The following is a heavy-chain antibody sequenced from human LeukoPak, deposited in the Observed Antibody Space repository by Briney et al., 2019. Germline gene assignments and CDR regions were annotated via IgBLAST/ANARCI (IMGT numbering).Heavy chain of an antibody. CDR1: GASISHDYHF. V-gene: IGHV4-30-4*01. CDR3: ARLEGPGAGADC. CDR2: IFHSGST. D-gene: IGHD1-26*01. J-gene: IGHJ4*02. Sequence: SETLSLTCTVSGASISHDYHFWSWIRQPPEKGLEFIGYIFHSGSTYYNASLRGRVTISIDTSKSQFSLSWSSVTAADTAVYYCARLEGPGAGADCWSQGALVTVSA.